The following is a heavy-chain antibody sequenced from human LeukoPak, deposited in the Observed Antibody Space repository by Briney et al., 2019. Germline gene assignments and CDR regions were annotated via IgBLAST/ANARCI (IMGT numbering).Heavy chain of an antibody. J-gene: IGHJ3*02. CDR2: INHSGST. Sequence: SETLSLTCAVYGGSFSGYYWSWIRQPPGKGLEWIGEINHSGSTNYNPSLKSRVTISVDTSKNQFSLKLSSVTAADTAVYYCARSTVNGAFDIWGQGTMVTVSS. CDR1: GGSFSGYY. D-gene: IGHD4-17*01. V-gene: IGHV4-34*01. CDR3: ARSTVNGAFDI.